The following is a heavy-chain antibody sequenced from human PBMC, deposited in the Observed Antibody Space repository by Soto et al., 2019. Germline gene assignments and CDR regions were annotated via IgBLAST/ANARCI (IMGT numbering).Heavy chain of an antibody. CDR1: GGSISSSSYY. Sequence: PSETLSLTCTVSGGSISSSSYYWGWIRQPPGKGLEWIGSIYYSGSTYYNPSLKSRVTISVDTSKNQFSLKLSSVTAADTAVYYCARHFGCSGGSCYSNWFDPWGQGTLVTVSS. CDR2: IYYSGST. CDR3: ARHFGCSGGSCYSNWFDP. D-gene: IGHD2-15*01. J-gene: IGHJ5*02. V-gene: IGHV4-39*01.